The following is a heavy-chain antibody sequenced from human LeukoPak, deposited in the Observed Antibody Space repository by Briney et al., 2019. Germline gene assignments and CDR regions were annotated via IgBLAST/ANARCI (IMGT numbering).Heavy chain of an antibody. CDR2: ISDSGDRT. CDR1: GFTFSSHS. CDR3: AKGGFCSSGTCYSPPVDY. Sequence: PGGSLRLPCAASGFTFSSHSMTWVRQAPGKGLEWVSGISDSGDRTYYADSVKGRFTTSRDNSKNTLYLQMNSLRAEDTAVYYCAKGGFCSSGTCYSPPVDYWGQGTLVTVSS. V-gene: IGHV3-23*01. D-gene: IGHD2-15*01. J-gene: IGHJ4*02.